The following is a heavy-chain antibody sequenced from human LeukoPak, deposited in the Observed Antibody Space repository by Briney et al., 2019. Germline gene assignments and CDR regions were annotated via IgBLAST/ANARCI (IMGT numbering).Heavy chain of an antibody. CDR1: GYRFTGYY. V-gene: IGHV1-2*06. Sequence: ASVKVSCKASGYRFTGYYLHWVRQAPGQGLEWMGRINAISGGTDYAEKFQGRVTMTRDTSIGTAYMEVSRLIYDDTAVYYCARDFSLWFDYWGQGTLVTVSS. CDR2: INAISGGT. J-gene: IGHJ4*02. D-gene: IGHD3-10*01. CDR3: ARDFSLWFDY.